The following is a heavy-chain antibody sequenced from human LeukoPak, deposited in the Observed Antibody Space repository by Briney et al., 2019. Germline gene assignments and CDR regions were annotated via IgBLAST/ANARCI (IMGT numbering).Heavy chain of an antibody. Sequence: SETLSLTCAVYGGSFSGYYWSWIRQPPGKGLEWIGEINHSGSTNYNPSLKSRVTISVDTSKNQFSLKLSSVTAADTAVYYCVRTLPITYYYDSSGYPDAFDIWGQGTMVTVSS. V-gene: IGHV4-34*01. CDR1: GGSFSGYY. J-gene: IGHJ3*02. CDR2: INHSGST. D-gene: IGHD3-22*01. CDR3: VRTLPITYYYDSSGYPDAFDI.